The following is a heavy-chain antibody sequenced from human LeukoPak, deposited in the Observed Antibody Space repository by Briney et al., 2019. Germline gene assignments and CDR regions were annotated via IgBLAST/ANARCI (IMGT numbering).Heavy chain of an antibody. D-gene: IGHD5-24*01. J-gene: IGHJ4*02. CDR3: ARAVAVATTPFDY. V-gene: IGHV4-31*03. CDR2: IYYSGST. Sequence: PSQTLSLTCTVSGGSISSGGYYWSWIRQHPGKGLEWIGYIYYSGSTYYNPSLKSRVTISVDTSKNQFSLELSSVTAADTAVYYCARAVAVATTPFDYWGQGTLVTVSS. CDR1: GGSISSGGYY.